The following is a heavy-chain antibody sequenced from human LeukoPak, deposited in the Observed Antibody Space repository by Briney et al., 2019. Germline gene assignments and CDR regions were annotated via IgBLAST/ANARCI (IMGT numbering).Heavy chain of an antibody. J-gene: IGHJ4*02. D-gene: IGHD6-19*01. V-gene: IGHV3-43*02. CDR3: AKDAVAGTWLHY. CDR1: GFTFGDYA. Sequence: GGSLRLSCAASGFTFGDYAMHWVRHAPGKRLEWVSLIRGDGRTTSYAGSVRGRFTISRDNSKNSLYLQMSSLRGEDTAMYYCAKDAVAGTWLHYWGQGTLVTVSS. CDR2: IRGDGRTT.